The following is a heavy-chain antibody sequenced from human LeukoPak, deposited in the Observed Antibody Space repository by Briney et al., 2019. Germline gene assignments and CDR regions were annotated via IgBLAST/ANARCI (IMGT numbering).Heavy chain of an antibody. V-gene: IGHV1-2*02. CDR3: ARDYYYGSGSYAGNY. D-gene: IGHD3-10*01. Sequence: ASVKVSCKASGYTFTGYYMHWVRQAPGQGLEWMGWINPNSGGTNYAQKFQGRVTMTRDTSISTAYMELSRLRSDDTAVYYCARDYYYGSGSYAGNYWGQGTLVTVSS. J-gene: IGHJ4*02. CDR2: INPNSGGT. CDR1: GYTFTGYY.